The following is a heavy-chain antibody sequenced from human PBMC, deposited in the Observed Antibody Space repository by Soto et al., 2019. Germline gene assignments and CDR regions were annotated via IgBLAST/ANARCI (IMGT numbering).Heavy chain of an antibody. J-gene: IGHJ4*02. D-gene: IGHD2-8*01. V-gene: IGHV4-59*01. Sequence: PSETLSLTCTVSGGSISSYYWSWIRQPPGKGLEWIGYIYYSGSTNYNPSLKSRVTISVDTSKNQFSLKLSSVTAADTAVYYCARDSPVMKGFDYWGQGTLVTVS. CDR3: ARDSPVMKGFDY. CDR1: GGSISSYY. CDR2: IYYSGST.